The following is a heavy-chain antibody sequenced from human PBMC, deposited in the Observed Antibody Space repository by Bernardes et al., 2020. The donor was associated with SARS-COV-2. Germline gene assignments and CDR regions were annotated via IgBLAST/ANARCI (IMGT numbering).Heavy chain of an antibody. V-gene: IGHV3-7*01. CDR2: IKQDASEK. Sequence: GSLRLSCVASGFTFSSYWMSWVRQAPGQGLEWVANIKQDASEKYFVDSVKGRFAISRDNGQNSLYLQMNSLRAEDTAVYYCARDQIMDVWGQGTTVTVSS. CDR3: ARDQIMDV. CDR1: GFTFSSYW. J-gene: IGHJ6*02.